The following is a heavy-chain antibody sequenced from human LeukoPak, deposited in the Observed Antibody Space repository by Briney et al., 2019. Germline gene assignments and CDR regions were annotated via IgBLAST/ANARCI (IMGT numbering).Heavy chain of an antibody. V-gene: IGHV3-20*04. CDR2: INWSGGST. Sequence: PAGGSLRLSCTASGFAFDEHGMSWVRQVPGKGLEWVSGINWSGGSTGYADPLRGRFTISRDNAKNSLYLQMDSLRAEGTALYYCARAPITSPFYFDYWGQGTLVTVSS. J-gene: IGHJ4*02. CDR3: ARAPITSPFYFDY. D-gene: IGHD2-2*01. CDR1: GFAFDEHG.